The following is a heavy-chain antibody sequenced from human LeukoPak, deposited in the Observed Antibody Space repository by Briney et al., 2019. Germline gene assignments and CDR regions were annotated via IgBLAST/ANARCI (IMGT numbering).Heavy chain of an antibody. J-gene: IGHJ6*02. Sequence: GGSLRLSCAASGFTFSSHGMHWVRQAPGKGLEWVAVIWYDGSNKYYADSVKGRFTISRDNSKNTLYLQMNSLRAEDTAVYYCARDPSPYDFWSGYRTYYYYYGMDVWGQGTTVTVSS. CDR3: ARDPSPYDFWSGYRTYYYYYGMDV. CDR2: IWYDGSNK. CDR1: GFTFSSHG. V-gene: IGHV3-33*01. D-gene: IGHD3-3*01.